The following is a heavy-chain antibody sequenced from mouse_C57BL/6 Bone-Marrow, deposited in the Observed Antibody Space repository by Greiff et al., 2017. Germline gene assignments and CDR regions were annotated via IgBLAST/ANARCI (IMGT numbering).Heavy chain of an antibody. Sequence: EVKLMESGGGLVKPGGSLKLSCAASGFTFSDYGMHWVRQAPEKGLEWVAYISSGSSTIYYADTVKGRFTISSDNAKNTLFLQMTSLRSEDTAMYYCARMIYYDDEGAMDYWGQGTSVTVSS. J-gene: IGHJ4*01. V-gene: IGHV5-17*01. D-gene: IGHD2-4*01. CDR1: GFTFSDYG. CDR2: ISSGSSTI. CDR3: ARMIYYDDEGAMDY.